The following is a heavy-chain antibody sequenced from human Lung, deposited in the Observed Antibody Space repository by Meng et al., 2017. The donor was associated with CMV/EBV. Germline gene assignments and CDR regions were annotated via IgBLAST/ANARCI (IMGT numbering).Heavy chain of an antibody. CDR1: GFTFSGYA. D-gene: IGHD4-23*01. CDR3: ASGGGHDVFDI. J-gene: IGHJ3*02. CDR2: ISYDGSNK. V-gene: IGHV3-30*04. Sequence: GGSXRLXCAASGFTFSGYAMPWVRQAPGKGLEWVAVISYDGSNKYYADSVKGRFTISRDNSKNTLYLQMNSLRVEDTAIYYCASGGGHDVFDIWGQGTVVTVSS.